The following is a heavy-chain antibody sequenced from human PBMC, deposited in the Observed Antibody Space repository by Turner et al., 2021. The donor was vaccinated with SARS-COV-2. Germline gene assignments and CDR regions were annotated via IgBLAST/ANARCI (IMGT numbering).Heavy chain of an antibody. J-gene: IGHJ6*02. CDR3: ARLLNPGSYYYYYYGMDV. CDR1: GGSISSSNYY. V-gene: IGHV4-39*01. D-gene: IGHD3-10*01. Sequence: QLQLQESGPGQVRASQTLSLTCTVSGGSISSSNYYWGWIRQPPGKGLEWIGSIYYSGSTYYNPSLKSRVTISVDTSKNQFSLKLSSVTAADTAVYYCARLLNPGSYYYYYYGMDVWGQGTTVTVSS. CDR2: IYYSGST.